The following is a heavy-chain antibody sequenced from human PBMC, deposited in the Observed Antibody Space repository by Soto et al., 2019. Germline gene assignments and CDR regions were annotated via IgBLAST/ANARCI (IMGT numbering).Heavy chain of an antibody. Sequence: GGSLRLSCAASGFTFSSYEMDWVRQAPGKGLEWVAYISSSGTILYGDSAKGRFTISRDNADNSLYLQMNSLTAEDTAVYYCTKEKSVMYSGYDAFDIWGRGTMVTVSS. CDR1: GFTFSSYE. J-gene: IGHJ3*02. CDR2: ISSSGTI. D-gene: IGHD5-12*01. CDR3: TKEKSVMYSGYDAFDI. V-gene: IGHV3-48*03.